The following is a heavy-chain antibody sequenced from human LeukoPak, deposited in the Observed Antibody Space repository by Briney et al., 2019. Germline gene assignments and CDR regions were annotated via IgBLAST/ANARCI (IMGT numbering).Heavy chain of an antibody. D-gene: IGHD3-9*01. CDR1: GFAFSSQA. J-gene: IGHJ4*02. CDR2: ISDSGSIT. CDR3: AKAEGYDILTGLDY. Sequence: GGSLRLSCAASGFAFSSQAMGWVRQAPGKGLEWVSVISDSGSITYYADSVKGRFTISRDNSKNTPYLQMNSLRTEDTAVYYCAKAEGYDILTGLDYWGQGTLVTVSS. V-gene: IGHV3-23*01.